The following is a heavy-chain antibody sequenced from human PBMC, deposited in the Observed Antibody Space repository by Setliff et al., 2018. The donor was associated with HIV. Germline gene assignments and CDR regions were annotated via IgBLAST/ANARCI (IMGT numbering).Heavy chain of an antibody. J-gene: IGHJ4*02. V-gene: IGHV1-58*02. CDR2: IVVGIGNT. Sequence: ASVKVSCKASGFAFAASAMQWVRQARGQPLEWIGWIVVGIGNTGYAQKFQGRVTISRDTSTNIGYMALSSLRPEDTAMYYCTTGTGYGLFEHWGQGTPVTVSS. CDR1: GFAFAASA. D-gene: IGHD6-25*01. CDR3: TTGTGYGLFEH.